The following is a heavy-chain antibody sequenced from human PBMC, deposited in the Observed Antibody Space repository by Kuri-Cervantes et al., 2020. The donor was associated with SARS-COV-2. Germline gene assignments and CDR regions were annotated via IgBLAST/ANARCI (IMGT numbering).Heavy chain of an antibody. Sequence: GESLKISCAASGFTFSDHYIDWVRQAPGKGLEWVSVIYSGGSTYYADSVKGRFTISRDNSKNTLYLQMNSLRAEDTAVYYCAIAAAEFFDYWGQGTLVTVSS. V-gene: IGHV3-53*01. CDR3: AIAAAEFFDY. J-gene: IGHJ4*02. CDR1: GFTFSDHY. CDR2: IYSGGST. D-gene: IGHD6-13*01.